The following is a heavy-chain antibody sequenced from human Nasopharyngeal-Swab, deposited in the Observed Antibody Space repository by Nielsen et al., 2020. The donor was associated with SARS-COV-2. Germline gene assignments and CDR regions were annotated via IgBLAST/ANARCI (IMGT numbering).Heavy chain of an antibody. CDR3: SQAPSN. V-gene: IGHV3-15*01. J-gene: IGHJ4*02. Sequence: GESLKISCAASGFTFCNAWMSWVRQAPGKGLEWVGRIKSKTDGGTTDYAAPVKGRFTISRDDSKNTLYLQMNSLKTEDTAVYYCSQAPSNWGQGTLVTVSS. CDR1: GFTFCNAW. CDR2: IKSKTDGGTT.